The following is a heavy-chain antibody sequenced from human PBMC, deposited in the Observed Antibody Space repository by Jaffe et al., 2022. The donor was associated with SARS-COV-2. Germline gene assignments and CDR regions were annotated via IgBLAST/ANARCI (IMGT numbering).Heavy chain of an antibody. V-gene: IGHV6-1*01. J-gene: IGHJ3*02. Sequence: QVQLQQSGPGLVKPSQTLSLTCDISGDSVSSSGAAWNWIRQSPSRGLEWLGRTYYRSRWYNDYAVFVKGRITISPDTSKNQFSLQLDSVTPEDTAVYYCARDPAYSASILDIWGQGTMVTVSS. CDR2: TYYRSRWYN. CDR1: GDSVSSSGAA. D-gene: IGHD5-18*01. CDR3: ARDPAYSASILDI.